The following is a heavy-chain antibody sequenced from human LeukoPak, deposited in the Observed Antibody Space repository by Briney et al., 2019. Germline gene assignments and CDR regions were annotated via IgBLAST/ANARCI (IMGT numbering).Heavy chain of an antibody. CDR2: IYYSGST. CDR3: ASATMRSGWYWGAFDY. V-gene: IGHV4-59*01. D-gene: IGHD6-19*01. CDR1: GGSISSYY. J-gene: IGHJ4*02. Sequence: PSETLSLTCTVSGGSISSYYWGWIRQPPGKGLEWIGYIYYSGSTNYNPSLKSRVTISVDTSKNQFSLKLSSVTAADTAVYYCASATMRSGWYWGAFDYWGQGTLVTVSS.